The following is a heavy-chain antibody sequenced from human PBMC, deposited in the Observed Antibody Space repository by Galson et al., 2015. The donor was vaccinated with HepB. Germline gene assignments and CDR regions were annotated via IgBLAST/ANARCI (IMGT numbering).Heavy chain of an antibody. CDR1: GYTFTSYD. CDR3: ARVESGSYHGDPAFDY. D-gene: IGHD1-26*01. Sequence: SVKVSCKASGYTFTSYDINWVRQATGQGLEWMGWMNPNSGNTGYAQKFQGRVTMTRNTSISTAYMELSSLRSEDTAVYYCARVESGSYHGDPAFDYWGQGTLVTVSS. J-gene: IGHJ4*02. V-gene: IGHV1-8*01. CDR2: MNPNSGNT.